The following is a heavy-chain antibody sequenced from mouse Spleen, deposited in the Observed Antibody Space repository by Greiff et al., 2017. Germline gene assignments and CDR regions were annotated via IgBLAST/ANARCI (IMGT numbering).Heavy chain of an antibody. CDR1: GYTFTSYW. J-gene: IGHJ2*01. CDR3: TRWGGSSYLYFDY. CDR2: IYPGSGST. V-gene: IGHV1S22*01. D-gene: IGHD1-1*01. Sequence: LQQPGSELVRPGASVKLSCKASGYTFTSYWMHWVKQRPGQGLEWIGNIYPGSGSTNYDEKFKSKATLTVDTSSSTAYMQLSSLTSEDSAVYYCTRWGGSSYLYFDYWGQGTTLTVSS.